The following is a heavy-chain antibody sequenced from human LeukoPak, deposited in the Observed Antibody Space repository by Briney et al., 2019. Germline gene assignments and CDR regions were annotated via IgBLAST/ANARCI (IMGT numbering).Heavy chain of an antibody. CDR3: ARGWYGIDY. CDR2: IYYSGST. Sequence: IPSETLSLTCTVSGGSISSYYWSWIRQPPGKGLEWIGYIYYSGSTNYNPSLKSRVTISVDTSKNQFSLKLSSVTAADTAVYYCARGWYGIDYWGQGTLVTVPS. D-gene: IGHD6-13*01. J-gene: IGHJ4*02. CDR1: GGSISSYY. V-gene: IGHV4-59*01.